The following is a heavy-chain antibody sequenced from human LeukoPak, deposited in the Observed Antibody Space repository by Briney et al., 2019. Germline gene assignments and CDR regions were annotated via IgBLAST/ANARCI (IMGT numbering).Heavy chain of an antibody. J-gene: IGHJ5*02. V-gene: IGHV1-18*01. D-gene: IGHD3-9*01. Sequence: ASVKVSCKASGYTFTSYGISWVRQAPGQGLEWMGWISAYNGNTNYAQKLQGRVTMTTDTSTSTAYMELRSLRSDDTAVYYCASVLRYFDWPIRFDPWGQGTLVTVSS. CDR3: ASVLRYFDWPIRFDP. CDR1: GYTFTSYG. CDR2: ISAYNGNT.